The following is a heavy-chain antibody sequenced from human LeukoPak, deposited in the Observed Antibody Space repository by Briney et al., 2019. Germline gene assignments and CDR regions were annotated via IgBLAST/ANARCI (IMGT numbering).Heavy chain of an antibody. V-gene: IGHV3-49*04. CDR3: IREFYFDS. CDR2: IRSQGHGGTT. Sequence: GGSLRLSCTTSGFTFGDNAMSWVRQAPGKGLEGVGFIRSQGHGGTTEYAASVKDRFTISRDNSKSIAYLQMNSLKTDDTAVYYCIREFYFDSWGQGTLVTVSP. J-gene: IGHJ4*02. CDR1: GFTFGDNA.